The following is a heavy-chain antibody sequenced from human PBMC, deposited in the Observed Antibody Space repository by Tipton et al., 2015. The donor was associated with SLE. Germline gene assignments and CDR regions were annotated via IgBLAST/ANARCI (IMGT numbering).Heavy chain of an antibody. CDR3: ARFMVHRLNSFDS. D-gene: IGHD4/OR15-4a*01. Sequence: SLRLSCAASGFTFSSYWMSWVRQAPGKGLEWVANIKQDGSEKYYVDSVQGRFTISRDNAKNSLYLQMNSLRAEDTAVYYCARFMVHRLNSFDSWGQGTLVTVSS. J-gene: IGHJ4*02. V-gene: IGHV3-7*03. CDR1: GFTFSSYW. CDR2: IKQDGSEK.